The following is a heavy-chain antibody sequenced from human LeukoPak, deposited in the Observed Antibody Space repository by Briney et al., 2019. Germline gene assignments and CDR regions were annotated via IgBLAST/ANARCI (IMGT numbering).Heavy chain of an antibody. CDR3: AKSGDYLWDY. J-gene: IGHJ4*02. Sequence: SETLSLTCTVSGGSISSSDYYWAWIRQPPGKGLEWIGSIYYSGSTYHNPSLESRVTISVDTSKNQFSLKLSSVTAADTAVYYCAKSGDYLWDYWGQGTLVTVSS. V-gene: IGHV4-39*07. CDR2: IYYSGST. D-gene: IGHD3-16*01. CDR1: GGSISSSDYY.